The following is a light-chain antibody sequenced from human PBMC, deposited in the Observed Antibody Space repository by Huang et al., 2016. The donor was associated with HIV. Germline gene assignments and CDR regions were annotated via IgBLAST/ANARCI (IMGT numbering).Light chain of an antibody. CDR3: QQCGSPTWT. CDR1: QFVANAY. J-gene: IGKJ1*01. V-gene: IGKV3-20*01. CDR2: GAS. Sequence: EIVLTQSPGTLSLSLGDRATLSCRASQFVANAYVAWYQHKPGQSPRLLIYGASMRASGIPDRFSGSGFGTDFTLTISRLEPDDFAVYFCQQCGSPTWTFGQGTKVEIK.